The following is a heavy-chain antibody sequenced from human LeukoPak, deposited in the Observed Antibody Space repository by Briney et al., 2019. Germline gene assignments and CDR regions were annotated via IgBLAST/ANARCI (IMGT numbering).Heavy chain of an antibody. Sequence: PGGSLRLPCAASGFTFSSYSMNWVRQAPGKGLEWVSSISSSSSYIYYADSVKGRFTISRDNAKNSLYLQMNSLRAEDTAVYYCARDPGIAAAGTGPLWGQGTLVTVSS. J-gene: IGHJ4*02. CDR1: GFTFSSYS. CDR2: ISSSSSYI. D-gene: IGHD6-13*01. CDR3: ARDPGIAAAGTGPL. V-gene: IGHV3-21*01.